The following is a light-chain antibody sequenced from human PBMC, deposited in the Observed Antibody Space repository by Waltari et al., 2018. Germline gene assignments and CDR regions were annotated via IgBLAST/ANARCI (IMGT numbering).Light chain of an antibody. CDR3: QQSYSTPQT. Sequence: DIQMTQSPSTLSASVGDRVTITCRASQSFGSLLAWYQQKPGKAPKLLIYDASSLESGVPSRFSGSGSGTEFTLTINSLQPDDFATYYCQQSYSTPQTFGQGTKLEIK. V-gene: IGKV1-5*01. J-gene: IGKJ2*01. CDR2: DAS. CDR1: QSFGSL.